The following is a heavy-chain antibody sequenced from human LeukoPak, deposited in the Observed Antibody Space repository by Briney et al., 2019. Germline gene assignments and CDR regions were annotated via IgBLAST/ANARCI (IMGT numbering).Heavy chain of an antibody. J-gene: IGHJ6*03. CDR2: IYYSGST. Sequence: PSETLSLTCTVSGGSINSYYWSWIRQPPGKGLERIGYIYYSGSTNYNPSLKSRVTISVDTSKNQFSLKLSSATAADTAVYYCARGGATGYYYYYMDVWGKGTTVTISS. CDR3: ARGGATGYYYYYMDV. CDR1: GGSINSYY. D-gene: IGHD4/OR15-4a*01. V-gene: IGHV4-59*01.